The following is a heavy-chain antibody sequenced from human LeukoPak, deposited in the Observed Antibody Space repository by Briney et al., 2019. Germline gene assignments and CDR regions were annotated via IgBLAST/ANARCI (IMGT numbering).Heavy chain of an antibody. V-gene: IGHV3-23*01. CDR3: AKDKGFLLIKTIFDY. CDR2: VSGSGGYT. CDR1: GFIFNNYA. J-gene: IGHJ4*02. D-gene: IGHD1-14*01. Sequence: GGSLRLSCEASGFIFNNYAMSWVRQAPGKGLEWVSTVSGSGGYTYYADSVKGRFTISRDNSKNTLYLQMNSLRAEDTAVYYCAKDKGFLLIKTIFDYWGQGTLVTVSS.